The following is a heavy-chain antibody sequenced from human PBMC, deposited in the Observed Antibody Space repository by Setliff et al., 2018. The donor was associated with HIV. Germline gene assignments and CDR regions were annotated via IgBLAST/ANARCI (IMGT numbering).Heavy chain of an antibody. CDR3: ARRGRIAVAGGFDY. CDR2: IYYSGST. J-gene: IGHJ4*02. D-gene: IGHD6-19*01. V-gene: IGHV4-39*01. Sequence: PSETLSLTCTVSGGSISSSSYYWGWIRQPPGKGLEWIGSIYYSGSTYYNPSLKSRVTISVGTSKNQFSLKLSSVTAADTAVYYCARRGRIAVAGGFDYWGQGTLVTVSS. CDR1: GGSISSSSYY.